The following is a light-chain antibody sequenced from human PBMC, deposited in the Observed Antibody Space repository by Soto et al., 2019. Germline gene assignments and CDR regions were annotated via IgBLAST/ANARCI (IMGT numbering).Light chain of an antibody. J-gene: IGKJ2*01. CDR3: QQTNSPYI. V-gene: IGKV1-12*01. CDR1: LSVGGW. CDR2: AAS. Sequence: IQMTQSPSSVSASLGDSVSINCRASLSVGGWLAWYRQKPGKAPEFLIFAASTLHSGVPSRFGGSGSGTDFTLTISSLQPEDVATYYCQQTNSPYIFGQGTKVEI.